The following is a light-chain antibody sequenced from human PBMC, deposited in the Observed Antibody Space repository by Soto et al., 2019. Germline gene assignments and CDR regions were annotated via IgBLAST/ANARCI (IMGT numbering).Light chain of an antibody. V-gene: IGKV3-15*01. CDR3: HQYYKWLET. J-gene: IGKJ2*01. Sequence: EIVMTQSPATLSVSPGERATLSCRASQTIGTNLAWYRLTPGQAPRLLIYGASTRATGIPARFSGSGSGTEFTLTISSLQSEDFAVYYCHQYYKWLETFGQGTRLE. CDR1: QTIGTN. CDR2: GAS.